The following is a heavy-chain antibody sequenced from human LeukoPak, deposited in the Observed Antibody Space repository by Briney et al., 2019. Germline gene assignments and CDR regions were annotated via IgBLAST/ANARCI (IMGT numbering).Heavy chain of an antibody. D-gene: IGHD2-21*02. CDR3: AEEVVVTAIPEGDYFDY. CDR2: ISGSGGST. V-gene: IGHV3-23*01. J-gene: IGHJ4*02. CDR1: GFTFSSYA. Sequence: GGSLRLSRAASGFTFSSYAMSWVRQAPGKGLEWVSAISGSGGSTYYADSVKGRFTISRDNSKNTLYLLMNSLRAEDTAVYYCAEEVVVTAIPEGDYFDYWGQGTLVTVSS.